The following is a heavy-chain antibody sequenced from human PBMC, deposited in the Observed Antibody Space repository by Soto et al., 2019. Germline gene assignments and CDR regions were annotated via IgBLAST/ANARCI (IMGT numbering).Heavy chain of an antibody. CDR2: ISFDENQK. CDR3: SKARRDGEYNSVYDF. CDR1: GFTFSSYG. D-gene: IGHD4-17*01. V-gene: IGHV3-30*18. Sequence: QVQLVESGGGVVQPGRSLRLSCAASGFTFSSYGMHWVRQAPGKGLEWVAIISFDENQKYYADSVKARFTISRDNSRNTLYLQMNSLRAEDTALYDCSKARRDGEYNSVYDFWGQGTLVTVSS. J-gene: IGHJ4*02.